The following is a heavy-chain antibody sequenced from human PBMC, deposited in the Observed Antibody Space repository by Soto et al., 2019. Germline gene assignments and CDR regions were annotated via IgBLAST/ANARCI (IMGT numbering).Heavy chain of an antibody. D-gene: IGHD5-18*01. V-gene: IGHV3-30-3*01. CDR2: ISYDGSNK. Sequence: TGGSLRLSCAASGFTFSSYAMHWVRQAPGKGLEWVAVISYDGSNKYYADSVKGRFTISRDNSKNTLYLQMNSLRAEDTAVYYCARDLSPWIQLWLLEDHYFDYWGQGTLVTVSS. J-gene: IGHJ4*02. CDR1: GFTFSSYA. CDR3: ARDLSPWIQLWLLEDHYFDY.